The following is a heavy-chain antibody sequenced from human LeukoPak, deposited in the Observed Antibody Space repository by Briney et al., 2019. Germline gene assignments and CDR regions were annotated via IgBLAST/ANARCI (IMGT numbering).Heavy chain of an antibody. Sequence: GGSLRLSCVASGSTVSTTYMSWVRQAPGRGLEWVSAIYNTGTTYYAGSVRGRFTISRDNSKNTLYLQMNSLRAEDTAVYHCARAPGGWNFDYWGQGTLVTVSS. D-gene: IGHD3-16*01. CDR2: IYNTGTT. CDR3: ARAPGGWNFDY. J-gene: IGHJ4*02. V-gene: IGHV3-53*01. CDR1: GSTVSTTY.